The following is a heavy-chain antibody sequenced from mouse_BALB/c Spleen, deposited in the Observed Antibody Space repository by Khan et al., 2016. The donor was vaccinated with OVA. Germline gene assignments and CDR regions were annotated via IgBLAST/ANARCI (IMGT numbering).Heavy chain of an antibody. Sequence: VQLQQSGAELARPGASVKLSCKASGYTFTSYWMQWVKQRPGQGLEWIGTIYPGDGDTRYAQKFKGKATLTADKSSSTAYMQLSSLTSEDSAVYDCASYRYDVFDYGGQGTTLTVSS. CDR2: IYPGDGDT. CDR3: ASYRYDVFDY. J-gene: IGHJ2*01. D-gene: IGHD2-14*01. V-gene: IGHV1-87*01. CDR1: GYTFTSYW.